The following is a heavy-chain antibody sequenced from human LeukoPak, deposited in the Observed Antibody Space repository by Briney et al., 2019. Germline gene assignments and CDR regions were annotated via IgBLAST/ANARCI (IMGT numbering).Heavy chain of an antibody. CDR3: ASSSGWPQPIDY. Sequence: PGGSLRLSCAASGFTSSDYYMSWIRQAPGKGLEWVSYISSSGSTIYYADSVKGRFTISRDNAKNSLYLQMNSLRAEDTAVYYCASSSGWPQPIDYWGQGTLVTVSS. CDR1: GFTSSDYY. J-gene: IGHJ4*02. D-gene: IGHD6-19*01. V-gene: IGHV3-11*01. CDR2: ISSSGSTI.